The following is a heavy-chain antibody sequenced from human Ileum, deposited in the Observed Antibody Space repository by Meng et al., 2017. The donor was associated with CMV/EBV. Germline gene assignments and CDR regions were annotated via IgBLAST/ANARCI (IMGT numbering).Heavy chain of an antibody. Sequence: GSLRLSCAASGFTFKDYAMNWVRQAPGKGLEWVSFINWDDGDTHYADSVKGRFTISSDNSKNSLYLQMNSLRAEDTALYHCARAVAARPGYYYGLDVWGQGTTVTVSS. CDR1: GFTFKDYA. V-gene: IGHV3-43D*03. CDR2: INWDDGDT. CDR3: ARAVAARPGYYYGLDV. J-gene: IGHJ6*02. D-gene: IGHD6-6*01.